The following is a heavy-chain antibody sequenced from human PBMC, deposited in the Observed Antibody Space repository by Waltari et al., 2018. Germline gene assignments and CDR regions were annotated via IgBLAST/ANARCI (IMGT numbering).Heavy chain of an antibody. V-gene: IGHV1-69*12. J-gene: IGHJ5*02. CDR1: GGTFSSYA. CDR2: VIPIFGTA. D-gene: IGHD6-13*01. CDR3: AREHRDSSSWYLENWFDP. Sequence: QVQLVQSGAEAKKPGSSVKVSCKASGGTFSSYAIRWLRHAPVQGLEWMGGVIPIFGTANYAQKFQGRVTITADESTSTAYMELSSLRSEDTAVYYCAREHRDSSSWYLENWFDPWGQGTLVTVSS.